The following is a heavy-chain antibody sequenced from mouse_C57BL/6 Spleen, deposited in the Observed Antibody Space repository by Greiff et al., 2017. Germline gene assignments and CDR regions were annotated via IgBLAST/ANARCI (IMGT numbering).Heavy chain of an antibody. J-gene: IGHJ1*03. V-gene: IGHV1-53*01. CDR3: ARPRSHWYFDV. CDR2: INPSNGGT. CDR1: GYTFTSYW. Sequence: VQLQQPGTELVKPGASVKLSCKASGYTFTSYWMHWVKQRPGQGLEWIGNINPSNGGTNYNEKFKSKATLTVDTSSSTAYMQRSSLTSEDSAVYYCARPRSHWYFDVWGTGTTVTVSS.